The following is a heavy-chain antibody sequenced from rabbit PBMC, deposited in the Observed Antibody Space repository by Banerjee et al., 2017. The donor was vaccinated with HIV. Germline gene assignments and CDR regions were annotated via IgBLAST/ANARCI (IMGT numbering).Heavy chain of an antibody. D-gene: IGHD6-1*01. CDR1: GFDFSSSYY. Sequence: QSLEESGGDLVKPGASLTLTCTASGFDFSSSYYMCWVRQAPGKGLEWIACIYVDSTYYASWAKGRFTISKTSSTTVTLQMTSLTAADTATYFCARMYYTYAYVGFSYAENYYGMDLWGQGTLVTIS. CDR2: IYVDST. V-gene: IGHV1S40*01. CDR3: ARMYYTYAYVGFSYAENYYGMDL. J-gene: IGHJ6*01.